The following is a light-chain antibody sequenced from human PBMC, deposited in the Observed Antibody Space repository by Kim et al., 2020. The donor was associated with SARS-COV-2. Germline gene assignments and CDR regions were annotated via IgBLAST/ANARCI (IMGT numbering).Light chain of an antibody. J-gene: IGKJ1*01. CDR3: EQSFSSPWT. CDR1: QSIRNY. CDR2: HAS. V-gene: IGKV1-39*01. Sequence: DIQMTQSPSRLSASIGDRVAITCRASQSIRNYLNWYQQNPGRAPKLLIFHASTLQIGVPSRFSGSGSVTDFTLTITNLQPEDFATYYCEQSFSSPWTFGQGTKVDIK.